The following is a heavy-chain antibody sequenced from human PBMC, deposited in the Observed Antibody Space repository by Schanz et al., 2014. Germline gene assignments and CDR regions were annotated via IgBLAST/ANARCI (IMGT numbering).Heavy chain of an antibody. Sequence: QVQLVQSGAEVKKPGASVKVSCKASGYTFISYGIKWVRQAPGQGLEWMGWISAYNGHTDYAQKLQGRVTLTTDTSTSTAYMDLRNLRSDDTAVYYCARAKRFGDMDVCGRGTTVTVSS. CDR2: ISAYNGHT. CDR3: ARAKRFGDMDV. D-gene: IGHD3-10*01. V-gene: IGHV1-18*01. CDR1: GYTFISYG. J-gene: IGHJ6*02.